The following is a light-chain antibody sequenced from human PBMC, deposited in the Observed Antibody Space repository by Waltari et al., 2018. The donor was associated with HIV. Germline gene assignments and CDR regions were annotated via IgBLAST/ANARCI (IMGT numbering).Light chain of an antibody. CDR3: CSYAGNYAWV. CDR1: SSEVGAYKF. CDR2: DVT. J-gene: IGLJ3*02. Sequence: QSALTQPRSVSGPPGQSVTISRTGTSSEVGAYKFVSWYQQHPGKAPKLLIYDVTTRPSGVPDRFSGSKSGNSASLIISGLQAGDEAHYFCCSYAGNYAWVFGGGTKLTVL. V-gene: IGLV2-11*01.